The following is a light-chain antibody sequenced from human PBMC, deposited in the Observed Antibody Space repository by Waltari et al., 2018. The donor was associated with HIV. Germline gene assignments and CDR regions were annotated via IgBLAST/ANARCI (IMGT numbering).Light chain of an antibody. V-gene: IGKV3-11*01. Sequence: EIVLTQSPATLSLSPGERATLSCRASQSVSSYLAWYKHKPGQAPRLLIYDASNMATVIPARFSGSGSGTDFTLTISSLEPEDFAVYYCQQRSNWHGEFTFGPGTKVDIK. CDR2: DAS. J-gene: IGKJ3*01. CDR1: QSVSSY. CDR3: QQRSNWHGEFT.